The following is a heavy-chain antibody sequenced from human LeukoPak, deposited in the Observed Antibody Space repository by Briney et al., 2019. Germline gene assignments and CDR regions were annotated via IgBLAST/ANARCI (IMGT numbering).Heavy chain of an antibody. J-gene: IGHJ4*02. CDR2: ISYDGSNK. CDR3: ARDLTVGATGH. CDR1: GFTFSSYA. Sequence: GGSLRLSCAAFGFTFSSYAMHWVRQAPGKGLEWVAVISYDGSNKYYADSVKGRFTISRDNSKTTLYLQMNSLRAEDTAVYYCARDLTVGATGHWGQGTLVTVSS. V-gene: IGHV3-30-3*01. D-gene: IGHD1-26*01.